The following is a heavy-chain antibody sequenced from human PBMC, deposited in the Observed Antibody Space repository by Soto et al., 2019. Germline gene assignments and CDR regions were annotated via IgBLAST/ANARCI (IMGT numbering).Heavy chain of an antibody. D-gene: IGHD3-3*01. CDR1: GGSISSGGYY. V-gene: IGHV4-31*03. J-gene: IGHJ6*03. CDR2: IYYSGST. CDR3: ARAVYDFWSGNYYYYYMDV. Sequence: SETLSLTCTVSGGSISSGGYYWSWIRQHPGKGLEWIGYIYYSGSTYYNPSLKRRVTISVDTSKNQFSLKLSSVTAADTAVYYCARAVYDFWSGNYYYYYMDVWGKGTTVTVSS.